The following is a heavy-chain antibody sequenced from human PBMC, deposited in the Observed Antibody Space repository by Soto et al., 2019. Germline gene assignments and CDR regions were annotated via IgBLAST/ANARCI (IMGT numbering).Heavy chain of an antibody. D-gene: IGHD6-13*01. J-gene: IGHJ3*02. CDR2: IKPDGSEK. CDR3: ARSESWAFDI. Sequence: AGGSLILSCAASGFTFYTSWMTWVRQAPGKGLEWVADIKPDGSEKSYVDSVEGRFTVSRDNTKNSLYLQMNSLRAEDTAVYFCARSESWAFDIWGQGTMVTVSS. CDR1: GFTFYTSW. V-gene: IGHV3-7*05.